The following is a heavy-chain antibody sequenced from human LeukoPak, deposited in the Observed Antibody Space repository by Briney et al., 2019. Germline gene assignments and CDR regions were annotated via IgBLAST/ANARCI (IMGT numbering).Heavy chain of an antibody. V-gene: IGHV3-48*03. D-gene: IGHD1-26*01. Sequence: PGGSLRLSCAASGFTFSSYEMNWVRQAPGKGLEWVSYISSSGSTIYYADSVKGRFTISRDNSKNTLYLQMNSLRAEDTAVYYCAKGTGGSYRFRWAFDIWGQGTMVTVSS. CDR3: AKGTGGSYRFRWAFDI. J-gene: IGHJ3*02. CDR1: GFTFSSYE. CDR2: ISSSGSTI.